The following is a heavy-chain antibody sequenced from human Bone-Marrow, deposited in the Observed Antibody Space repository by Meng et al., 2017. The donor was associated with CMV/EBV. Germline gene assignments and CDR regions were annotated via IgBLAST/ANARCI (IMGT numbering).Heavy chain of an antibody. J-gene: IGHJ4*02. CDR3: ARGPTTAKPFDY. Sequence: SETLSLTCTVAGGSMNTGSYYWGWIRQPPGKGLEWIGSIYYSGSTYYNPSLKSRVTISVDTSKNQFSLKLSSVTAADTAVYYCARGPTTAKPFDYWGQGTLVTVSS. CDR2: IYYSGST. V-gene: IGHV4-39*07. D-gene: IGHD4-17*01. CDR1: GGSMNTGSYY.